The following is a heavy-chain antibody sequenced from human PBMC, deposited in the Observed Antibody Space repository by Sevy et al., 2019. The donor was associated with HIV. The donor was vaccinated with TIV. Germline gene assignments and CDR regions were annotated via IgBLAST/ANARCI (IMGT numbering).Heavy chain of an antibody. CDR1: GFTFSDYS. D-gene: IGHD3-10*01. CDR3: ARDFKGSGNYYRKYYFDY. Sequence: GESLKISCAASGFTFSDYSMSWIRQAPGKGLEWVSYIRSSNTIYYADFVKGRFTISRDNAKNSLYLQMNSLRAEDTAVYYCARDFKGSGNYYRKYYFDYWGQGTLVTVSS. CDR2: IRSSNTI. V-gene: IGHV3-11*01. J-gene: IGHJ4*02.